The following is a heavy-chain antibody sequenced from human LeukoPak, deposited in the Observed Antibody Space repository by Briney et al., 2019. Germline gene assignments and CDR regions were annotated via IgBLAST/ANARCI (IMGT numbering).Heavy chain of an antibody. CDR3: ARERGSGWYYLDY. V-gene: IGHV3-30*04. CDR2: ISYDGSNQ. Sequence: HPGGSLRLSCAASGFTFSNYAMHWVRRAPGKGLEWVAVISYDGSNQEYADSVKGLFIISRDNSKATLYLQMNLLRTEDTALHYCARERGSGWYYLDYWGQGALVTVSS. D-gene: IGHD6-19*01. J-gene: IGHJ4*02. CDR1: GFTFSNYA.